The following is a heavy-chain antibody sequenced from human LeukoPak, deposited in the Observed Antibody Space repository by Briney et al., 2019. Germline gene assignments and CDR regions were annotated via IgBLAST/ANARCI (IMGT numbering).Heavy chain of an antibody. CDR2: ISWNSASI. D-gene: IGHD3/OR15-3a*01. Sequence: ISWNSASIGYAASVKGPFTISRDNAKNSLYLQMNSLRAEDTALYYCPKDIMRRGLGLVDYWGQGTLVTVSS. J-gene: IGHJ4*02. CDR3: PKDIMRRGLGLVDY. V-gene: IGHV3-9*01.